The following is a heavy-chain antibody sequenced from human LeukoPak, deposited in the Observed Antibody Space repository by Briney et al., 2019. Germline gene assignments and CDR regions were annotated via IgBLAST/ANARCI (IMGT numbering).Heavy chain of an antibody. J-gene: IGHJ4*02. V-gene: IGHV1-2*02. CDR3: AREDDSSGWDLDY. D-gene: IGHD3-22*01. Sequence: ASVKVSCKASGYTFTGYYMHWVRQAPGQGLEWMGWINPNSGGTNYAQKFQGRVTMTRDTSSSTAYMELSRLRSDDTGVYYCAREDDSSGWDLDYWGQGTLVSVFS. CDR1: GYTFTGYY. CDR2: INPNSGGT.